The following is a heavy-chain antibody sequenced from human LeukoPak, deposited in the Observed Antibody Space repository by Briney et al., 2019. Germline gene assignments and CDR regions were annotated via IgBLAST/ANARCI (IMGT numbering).Heavy chain of an antibody. CDR3: ARLRGSSGWTVYFDY. V-gene: IGHV4-59*08. J-gene: IGHJ4*02. CDR2: IYYSGST. CDR1: GGSISSYY. D-gene: IGHD6-19*01. Sequence: NPSETLSLTCTVSGGSISSYYWSWIRQPPGKGLEWIGYIYYSGSTNYNPSLKSRVTISVDTSKNQFSLKLSSVTASDTAVYCCARLRGSSGWTVYFDYWGQGTLVTVSS.